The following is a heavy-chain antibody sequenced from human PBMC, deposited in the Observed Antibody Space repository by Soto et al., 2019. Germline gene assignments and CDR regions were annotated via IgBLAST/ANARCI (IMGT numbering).Heavy chain of an antibody. CDR3: ASSQQWPTLDY. V-gene: IGHV3-53*01. CDR2: IYSGGST. Sequence: GGSLRLSCAASGFTVSSNYMSWVRQAPGKGLEWVSVIYSGGSTYYADSVKGRFTISRDNSKNTLYLQMNSLRAEDTAVYYCASSQQWPTLDYWGQGTLVTVSS. J-gene: IGHJ4*02. CDR1: GFTVSSNY. D-gene: IGHD6-19*01.